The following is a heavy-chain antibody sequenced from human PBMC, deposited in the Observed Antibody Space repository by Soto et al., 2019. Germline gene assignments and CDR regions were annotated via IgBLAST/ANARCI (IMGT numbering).Heavy chain of an antibody. CDR3: ARAKLLWFGELLYYPYYYGMDV. CDR2: IDPSDSYT. CDR1: GYSFTSYW. D-gene: IGHD3-10*01. V-gene: IGHV5-10-1*01. Sequence: PGESLKISCKGSGYSFTSYWISWVRQMPGKGLEWMGRIDPSDSYTNYSPSFQGHVTISADKSISTAYLQWSSLKASDTAMYYCARAKLLWFGELLYYPYYYGMDVWGQGTTVTVSS. J-gene: IGHJ6*02.